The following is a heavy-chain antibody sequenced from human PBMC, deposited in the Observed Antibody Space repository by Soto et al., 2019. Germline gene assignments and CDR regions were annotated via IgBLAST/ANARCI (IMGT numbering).Heavy chain of an antibody. J-gene: IGHJ3*02. CDR3: ATLSRVLYGDAFDI. D-gene: IGHD3-3*01. Sequence: GGSLRLSCAASGFTFSSYSMNWVRQAPGKGLEWVSYISSSSSTIYYAESVKGRFTISRDNAKNSLYLQMNSLRDEDTAVYYCATLSRVLYGDAFDIWGQGTMVTVSS. CDR2: ISSSSSTI. CDR1: GFTFSSYS. V-gene: IGHV3-48*02.